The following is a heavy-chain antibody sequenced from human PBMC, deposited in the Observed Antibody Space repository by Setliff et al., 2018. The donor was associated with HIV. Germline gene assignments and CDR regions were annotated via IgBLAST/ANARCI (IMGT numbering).Heavy chain of an antibody. CDR3: ARGLDYGSGSFSFQRRSHSFPR. V-gene: IGHV4-34*01. J-gene: IGHJ4*02. CDR2: IDHSGAT. CDR1: NGSFSGYY. Sequence: TLSLTCAVYNGSFSGYYWSWIRQPPGKGLEWIGEIDHSGATNYNPSLNSRVTMSVDTSKNQFSLKLNSMTAADTAVYYCARGLDYGSGSFSFQRRSHSFPRWGQGTLVTVSS. D-gene: IGHD3-10*01.